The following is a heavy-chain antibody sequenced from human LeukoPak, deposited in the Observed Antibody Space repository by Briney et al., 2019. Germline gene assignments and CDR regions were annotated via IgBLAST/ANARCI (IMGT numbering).Heavy chain of an antibody. CDR2: VSYDGSYK. J-gene: IGHJ4*02. Sequence: GGSLRLSCAASGFTFHNYAMHWVRQAPGKGLEWVAVVSYDGSYKDYADSVKGRFTISRDNSRNTLYLQMNSLRPQDTAVYYCARGARKGDDYGGFFDYWGQGTLVTVSS. D-gene: IGHD4-23*01. CDR3: ARGARKGDDYGGFFDY. V-gene: IGHV3-30*04. CDR1: GFTFHNYA.